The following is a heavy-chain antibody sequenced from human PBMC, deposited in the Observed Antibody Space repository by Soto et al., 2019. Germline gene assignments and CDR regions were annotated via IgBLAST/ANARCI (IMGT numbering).Heavy chain of an antibody. CDR3: AREVEGTRVYYYYGMDV. V-gene: IGHV4-34*01. J-gene: IGHJ6*02. D-gene: IGHD1-1*01. CDR1: GGSFSGYY. Sequence: SETLSLTCAVYGGSFSGYYWSWIRQPPGKGLEWIGEINHSGSTNYNPSLKSRVTISVDTSKNQFSLKLSSVTAADTAVYYCAREVEGTRVYYYYGMDVWGQGTTVTVSS. CDR2: INHSGST.